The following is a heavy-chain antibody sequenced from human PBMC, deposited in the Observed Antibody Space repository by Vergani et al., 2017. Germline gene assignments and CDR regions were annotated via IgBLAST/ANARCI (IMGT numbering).Heavy chain of an antibody. CDR1: GFTFSNYA. CDR3: AKGFTWYSFDY. CDR2: ISGGSGSTYYA. V-gene: IGHV3-23*04. D-gene: IGHD2-8*02. Sequence: EVQLVESGGGVVQPGGSLRLSCAASGFTFSNYAMSWVRQAPGKGLEWVSGISGGSGSTYYAYYADSVKGRFTISRDNSKNTLYLQLNSLRAEDTAIYYCAKGFTWYSFDYWGQGTLVTVSA. J-gene: IGHJ4*02.